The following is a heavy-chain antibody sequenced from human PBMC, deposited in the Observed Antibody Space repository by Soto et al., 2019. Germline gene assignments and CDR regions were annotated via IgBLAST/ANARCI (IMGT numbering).Heavy chain of an antibody. CDR3: ASEMIVRGMDV. CDR1: GGSISSSNW. D-gene: IGHD3-22*01. V-gene: IGHV4-4*02. Sequence: QVQLQESGPGLVKPSGTLSLTCVVSGGSISSSNWWNWVRQPPGKGLEWIGEIYHSGSTNYNPSLMGRVTLSVDKSKDQFSLKLSSVTAADTAVYYCASEMIVRGMDVWGHGTTVTVSS. J-gene: IGHJ6*02. CDR2: IYHSGST.